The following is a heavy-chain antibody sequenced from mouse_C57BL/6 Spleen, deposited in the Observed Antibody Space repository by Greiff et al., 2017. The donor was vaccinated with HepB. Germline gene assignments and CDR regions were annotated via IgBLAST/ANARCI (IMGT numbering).Heavy chain of an antibody. CDR3: ARSPITTVVAEAMDY. CDR2: IDPSDSYT. Sequence: QVHVKQPGAELVMPGASVKLSCKASGYTFTSYWMHWVKQRPGQGLEWIGEIDPSDSYTNYNQKFKGKSTLTVDKSSSTAYMQLSSLTSEDSAVYYCARSPITTVVAEAMDYWGQGTSVTVSS. V-gene: IGHV1-69*01. CDR1: GYTFTSYW. D-gene: IGHD1-1*01. J-gene: IGHJ4*01.